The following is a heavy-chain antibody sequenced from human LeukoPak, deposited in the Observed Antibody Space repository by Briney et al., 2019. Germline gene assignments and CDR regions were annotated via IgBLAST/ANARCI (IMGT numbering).Heavy chain of an antibody. V-gene: IGHV4-59*01. CDR3: ARGRQQLDY. J-gene: IGHJ4*02. CDR2: IYYSGST. CDR1: GGSISDYY. D-gene: IGHD6-13*01. Sequence: PSETLSLTCTVSGGSISDYYWSWIRQPPGKGLEWIGYIYYSGSTNYNPSLKSRITISIDTSKNQFSLTLSSVTAADTAVYYCARGRQQLDYWGQGTLVTVSS.